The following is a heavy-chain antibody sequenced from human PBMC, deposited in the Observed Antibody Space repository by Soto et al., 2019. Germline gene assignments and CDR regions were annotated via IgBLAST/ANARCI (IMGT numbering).Heavy chain of an antibody. CDR3: ASGDFRYYYASGPMAFDI. Sequence: ASVKVSCKASGYTFTGYYMHWVRQAPGQGLEWMGWINPNSGGTNYAQKFQGWVTMTRDTSISTAYMELSSLRSEDTAVYYCASGDFRYYYASGPMAFDIWGQGTMVTVSS. CDR1: GYTFTGYY. V-gene: IGHV1-2*04. CDR2: INPNSGGT. D-gene: IGHD3-10*01. J-gene: IGHJ3*02.